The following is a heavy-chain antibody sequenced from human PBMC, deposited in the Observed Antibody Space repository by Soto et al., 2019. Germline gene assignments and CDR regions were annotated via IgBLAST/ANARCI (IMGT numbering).Heavy chain of an antibody. J-gene: IGHJ4*02. Sequence: LRLSCSASGFTFSSYAMHWVRQAPGKGLEYVSAISSNGGSTYYADSVKGRFTISRDNSKNTLYLQMSSLRAEDTAVYYCAYGLIVVVIAQTRGDNPRDYWGQGTLVTVSS. D-gene: IGHD3-22*01. V-gene: IGHV3-64D*06. CDR1: GFTFSSYA. CDR3: AYGLIVVVIAQTRGDNPRDY. CDR2: ISSNGGST.